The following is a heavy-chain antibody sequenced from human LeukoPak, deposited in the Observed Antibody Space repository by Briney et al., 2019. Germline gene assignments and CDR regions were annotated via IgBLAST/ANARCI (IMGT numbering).Heavy chain of an antibody. CDR3: AKTAGTYYYYYGMDV. Sequence: GGSLRLSCAASGFTFSSYWMHWVRQAPGKGLVWVSRIDSDGSSTSYADSVKGRFTSSRDSAKNTLYLQMNSLRAEDTAVYYCAKTAGTYYYYYGMDVWGQGTTVTVSS. D-gene: IGHD6-13*01. CDR2: IDSDGSST. J-gene: IGHJ6*02. V-gene: IGHV3-74*01. CDR1: GFTFSSYW.